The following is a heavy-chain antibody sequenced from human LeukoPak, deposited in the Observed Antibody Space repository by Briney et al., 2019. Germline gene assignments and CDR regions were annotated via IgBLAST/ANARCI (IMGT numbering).Heavy chain of an antibody. CDR2: IIPILGIA. V-gene: IGHV1-69*02. J-gene: IGHJ6*03. D-gene: IGHD2-2*01. CDR1: GGTFSSYT. CDR3: ARTYCSSTSCPEGDYYMDV. Sequence: SVKVSCKASGGTFSSYTISWVRQAPGQRLEWMGRIIPILGIANYAQKFQGRVTITADKSTSTAYMELSSLRSEDTAVYYCARTYCSSTSCPEGDYYMDVWGKGTTVTVSS.